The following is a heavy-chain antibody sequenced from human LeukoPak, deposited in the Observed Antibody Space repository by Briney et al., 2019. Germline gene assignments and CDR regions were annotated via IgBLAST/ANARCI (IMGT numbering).Heavy chain of an antibody. D-gene: IGHD2-21*02. V-gene: IGHV3-9*01. CDR2: INWNSGTI. Sequence: GRSLRLSCAASGFTFDDYSMQLVRQAPGKGLEWVSGINWNSGTIGYADSVKGRFTISRDNAKNSLYLQMNSLRAEDTALYYCTKMRRGGDGLDIWGQGTLVTVSA. J-gene: IGHJ4*02. CDR3: TKMRRGGDGLDI. CDR1: GFTFDDYS.